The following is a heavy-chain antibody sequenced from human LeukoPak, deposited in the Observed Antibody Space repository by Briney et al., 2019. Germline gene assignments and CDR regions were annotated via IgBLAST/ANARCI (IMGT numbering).Heavy chain of an antibody. CDR2: IYHSGST. CDR1: GYSISSGYY. CDR3: ARAELVEMATYFDY. V-gene: IGHV4-38-2*02. J-gene: IGHJ4*02. D-gene: IGHD5-24*01. Sequence: PSETLSLTCTVSGYSISSGYYWGWIRQPPGKGLEWIGSIYHSGSTYYNPSLKSRVTISVDTSKNQFSLKLSSVTAADTAVYYCARAELVEMATYFDYWGQGTLVTVSS.